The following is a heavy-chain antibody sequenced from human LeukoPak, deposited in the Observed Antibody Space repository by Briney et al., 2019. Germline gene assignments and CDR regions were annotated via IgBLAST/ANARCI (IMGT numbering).Heavy chain of an antibody. Sequence: SETLSLTCAVSGTSISLSNWWTWVRQPPGKGLEWIGRIYTSGSTNYNPSLKSRVTISVDTSKNQFSLKLSSVTAADTAVYYCAGENYGDYDGYWGQRTLVTVSS. CDR1: GTSISLSNW. CDR3: AGENYGDYDGY. V-gene: IGHV4-4*02. J-gene: IGHJ4*02. D-gene: IGHD4-17*01. CDR2: IYTSGST.